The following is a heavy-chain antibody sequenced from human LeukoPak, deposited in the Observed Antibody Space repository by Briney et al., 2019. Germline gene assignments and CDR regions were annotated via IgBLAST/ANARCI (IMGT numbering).Heavy chain of an antibody. V-gene: IGHV1-69*10. CDR1: GATFTSYA. CDR2: IIPILGIA. D-gene: IGHD3-22*01. J-gene: IGHJ4*02. CDR3: ARGGYDSSGYYPGDY. Sequence: GASVKLSCKASGATFTSYAISWVRQAPGQGLGWMGGIIPILGIANYAQKFQGRVTITADKSTTTAYMELSSLRSEDTAVYYCARGGYDSSGYYPGDYWGQGTLVTVSS.